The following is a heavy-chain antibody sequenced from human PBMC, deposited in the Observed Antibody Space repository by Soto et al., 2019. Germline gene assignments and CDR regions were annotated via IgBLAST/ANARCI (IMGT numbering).Heavy chain of an antibody. Sequence: QMQLVESGGGVVQPGRSLRLSCAASGFTFRSYGIHWVRQAPGKGLEWVALIWFDGSKKYYVDSVKGRFAVSRDNSKNPLDLQMNSLGVEDTAVYYCARDRLVPYRYGLGGRGQGATVTVSS. CDR1: GFTFRSYG. J-gene: IGHJ6*02. V-gene: IGHV3-33*01. D-gene: IGHD2-2*01. CDR3: ARDRLVPYRYGLGG. CDR2: IWFDGSKK.